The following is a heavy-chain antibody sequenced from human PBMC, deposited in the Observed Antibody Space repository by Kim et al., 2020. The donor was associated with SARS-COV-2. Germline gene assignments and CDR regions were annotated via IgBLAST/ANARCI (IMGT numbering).Heavy chain of an antibody. V-gene: IGHV3-64*01. D-gene: IGHD3-16*02. CDR3: ARTMYYDYVWGSYRIDAFDI. CDR2: ISSNGGST. J-gene: IGHJ3*02. CDR1: GFTFSSYA. Sequence: GGSLRLSCAASGFTFSSYAMHWVRQAPGKGLEYVSAISSNGGSTYYAHSVKGRFTISRDNSKNTLYLQMGSLRAEDMAVYYCARTMYYDYVWGSYRIDAFDIWGQGTMVTVSS.